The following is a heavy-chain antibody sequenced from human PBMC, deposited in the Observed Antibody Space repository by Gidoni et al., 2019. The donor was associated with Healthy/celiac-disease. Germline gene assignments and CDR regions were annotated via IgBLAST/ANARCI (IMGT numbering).Heavy chain of an antibody. CDR1: GYTLTELS. J-gene: IGHJ4*02. V-gene: IGHV1-24*01. CDR3: ASRGLFGSGSGEFLWGN. Sequence: QVQLVQSGAEVKKPGASVTVACQVSGYTLTELSMHWVRQATGKGLEWMGGFDPEDGETIYAQKFQGRVTMTEDTSTDTAYMELSSLRSEDTAVYYCASRGLFGSGSGEFLWGNWGQGTLVTVSS. CDR2: FDPEDGET. D-gene: IGHD3-3*01.